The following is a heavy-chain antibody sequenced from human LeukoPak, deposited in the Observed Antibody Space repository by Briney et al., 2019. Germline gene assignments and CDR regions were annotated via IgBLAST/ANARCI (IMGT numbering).Heavy chain of an antibody. CDR1: GFTVSSNY. CDR2: IYSGGST. Sequence: GGSLRLSCAASGFTVSSNYMSWVRQAPGKGLESVSVIYSGGSTYYADSVKGRFTISRDNSKNTLYLQMNSLSAEDTAVYYCARGRGSGRFSEFDYWGQGTLVTVSS. V-gene: IGHV3-53*01. CDR3: ARGRGSGRFSEFDY. D-gene: IGHD2-15*01. J-gene: IGHJ4*02.